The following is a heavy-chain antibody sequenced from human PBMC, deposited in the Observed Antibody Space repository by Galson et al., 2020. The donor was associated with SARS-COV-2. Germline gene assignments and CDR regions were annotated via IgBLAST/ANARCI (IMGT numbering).Heavy chain of an antibody. CDR3: VKGGHSSGWPNWFDP. J-gene: IGHJ5*02. CDR1: RFTFNSYD. V-gene: IGHV3-30*18. D-gene: IGHD6-19*01. CDR2: ISNDGSNK. Sequence: GGSLRLSFVASRFTFNSYDMHWARQAPGKGLEWVAVISNDGSNKHYADSVKGRFAISRDNSRNTLYLQMNSLRPEDTAVYYCVKGGHSSGWPNWFDPWGQGTLVTVSS.